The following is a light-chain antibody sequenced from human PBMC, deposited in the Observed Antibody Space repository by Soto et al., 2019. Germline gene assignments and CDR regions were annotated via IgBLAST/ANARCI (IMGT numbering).Light chain of an antibody. CDR1: SGHSAYA. CDR3: QTWGTGIQV. Sequence: QPVLTQPPSASASLGASVKLTCTLSSGHSAYAIAWHQQRPEKGPRYLMKVNSDGSHTKGDGIPARFSGSSSGDERYLTISGLQSEDEADYYCQTWGTGIQVFGGGTKVTV. J-gene: IGLJ3*02. CDR2: VNSDGSH. V-gene: IGLV4-69*01.